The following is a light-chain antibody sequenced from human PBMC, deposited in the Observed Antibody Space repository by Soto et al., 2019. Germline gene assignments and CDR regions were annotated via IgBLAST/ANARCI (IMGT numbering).Light chain of an antibody. CDR3: QQYYSSALT. CDR1: QSVLYSSNNKNS. J-gene: IGKJ4*01. Sequence: DIVMTQSPDSQAVSLGARATIYCKSRQSVLYSSNNKNSLAWYQQKPGQPPKLLIYWASTRESGVPDRFSGGGSGTDFSLTISSLQAEDVAVYYCQQYYSSALTFGGGTKVDIK. CDR2: WAS. V-gene: IGKV4-1*01.